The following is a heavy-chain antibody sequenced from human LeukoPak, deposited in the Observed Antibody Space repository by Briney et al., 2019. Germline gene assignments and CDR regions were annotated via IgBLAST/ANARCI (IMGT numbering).Heavy chain of an antibody. D-gene: IGHD6-6*01. Sequence: GGSLRLSCAASGFTFSSYSMVWVRQAPGKGLEWVSSISSGSNYIYYADSVKGRFTISRDNARTSLYLQMNSLRAEDTAVYYCARDKAQDSVYYGMDVWGQGTTVTVSS. CDR3: ARDKAQDSVYYGMDV. J-gene: IGHJ6*02. CDR1: GFTFSSYS. V-gene: IGHV3-21*06. CDR2: ISSGSNYI.